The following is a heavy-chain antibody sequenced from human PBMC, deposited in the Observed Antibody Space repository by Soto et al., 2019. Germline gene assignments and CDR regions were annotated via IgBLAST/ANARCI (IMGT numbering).Heavy chain of an antibody. CDR2: ISDTGAST. J-gene: IGHJ4*02. CDR1: SFTFEVSS. Sequence: GGSLILSCSASSFTFEVSSMTLARQAPGKGLEWVASISDTGASTWYAESVRGRLSISRDNSKNTLYLQMNSLRGEDTAVYYCAKGRGSGWAWYFDNWGQGTLVTVSS. V-gene: IGHV3-23*01. D-gene: IGHD6-19*01. CDR3: AKGRGSGWAWYFDN.